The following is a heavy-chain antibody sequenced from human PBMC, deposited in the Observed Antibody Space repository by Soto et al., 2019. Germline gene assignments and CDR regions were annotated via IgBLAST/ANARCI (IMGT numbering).Heavy chain of an antibody. CDR2: IYYSGST. CDR1: GGSISGGGYY. V-gene: IGHV4-31*03. J-gene: IGHJ6*02. CDR3: ARGSRGVLDYYYYYGMDV. Sequence: SETLSLTCTVSGGSISGGGYYWSWIRQHPGRGLEWIGYIYYSGSTYYNPSLKSRVTISVDTSKNQFSLKLSSVTAADTAVYYCARGSRGVLDYYYYYGMDVWGQGTTVTVSS. D-gene: IGHD2-15*01.